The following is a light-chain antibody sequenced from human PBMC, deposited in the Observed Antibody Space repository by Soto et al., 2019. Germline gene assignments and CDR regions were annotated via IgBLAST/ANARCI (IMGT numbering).Light chain of an antibody. V-gene: IGLV2-14*01. J-gene: IGLJ1*01. Sequence: QSALTQPASVSGSPGQSITISCTGTSSDVGGYNYVSWYQQHPGKAPKLMIYEVSNRPSGVSNRFSGPKSGNTASLTISGLQAEDEADYYCSSYTSSYSRVFGTGTKLTVL. CDR1: SSDVGGYNY. CDR3: SSYTSSYSRV. CDR2: EVS.